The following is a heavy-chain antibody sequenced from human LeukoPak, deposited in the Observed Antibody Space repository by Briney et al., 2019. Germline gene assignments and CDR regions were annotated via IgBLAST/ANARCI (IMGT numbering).Heavy chain of an antibody. CDR3: TTDLGGYCSSTSCYTGLNWFDP. V-gene: IGHV3-15*01. Sequence: GGSLRLSCAASGFTFSNAWMSWVRQAPGKGLEWVGRIQSKADGGTIDYAAPVKGRFAISRDDSKNMLYLQMNSLKTDDTAVYYCTTDLGGYCSSTSCYTGLNWFDPWGQGTLVTVSS. D-gene: IGHD2-2*01. J-gene: IGHJ5*02. CDR2: IQSKADGGTI. CDR1: GFTFSNAW.